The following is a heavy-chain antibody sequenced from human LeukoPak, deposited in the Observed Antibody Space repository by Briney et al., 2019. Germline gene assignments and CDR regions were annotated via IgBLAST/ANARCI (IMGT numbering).Heavy chain of an antibody. CDR2: MNPNSGNT. V-gene: IGHV1-8*03. J-gene: IGHJ5*02. D-gene: IGHD3-3*01. CDR1: GYTFTGYY. CDR3: ARGPGVVRSPQRRGYWFDP. Sequence: ASVKVSCKASGYTFTGYYMHWVRQATGQGLEWMGWMNPNSGNTGYAQKFQGRVTITRNTSISTAYMELSSLRSEDTAVYYCARGPGVVRSPQRRGYWFDPWGQGTLVTVSS.